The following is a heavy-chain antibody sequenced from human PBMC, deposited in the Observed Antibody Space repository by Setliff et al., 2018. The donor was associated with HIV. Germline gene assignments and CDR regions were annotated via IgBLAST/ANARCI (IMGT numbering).Heavy chain of an antibody. CDR2: IHYSGSI. Sequence: ASETLSLTCTVSGGSISSGVYYWSWIRHHPGKGLEWIGYIHYSGSIYYNPSLKSRVTISVDTSKNQFSLRLNSVTAADTAAYYCARVPRQLLKGAAAYFDYWGQGTLVTVSS. CDR3: ARVPRQLLKGAAAYFDY. D-gene: IGHD5-18*01. V-gene: IGHV4-31*03. CDR1: GGSISSGVYY. J-gene: IGHJ4*02.